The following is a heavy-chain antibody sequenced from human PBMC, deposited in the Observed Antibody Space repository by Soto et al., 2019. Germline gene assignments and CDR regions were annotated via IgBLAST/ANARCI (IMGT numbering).Heavy chain of an antibody. Sequence: SVKVSCKVSGGTFSSHAISWVRQAPGQGLEWMGGIIPFFKATSFAQKFQGRVTITADDSTSTAYMDLYSLGSEDTAVYYCARDVPLNYYDGTFSYYAMDVWGQGTTVTVS. CDR2: IIPFFKAT. D-gene: IGHD3-16*01. CDR3: ARDVPLNYYDGTFSYYAMDV. V-gene: IGHV1-69*13. J-gene: IGHJ6*02. CDR1: GGTFSSHA.